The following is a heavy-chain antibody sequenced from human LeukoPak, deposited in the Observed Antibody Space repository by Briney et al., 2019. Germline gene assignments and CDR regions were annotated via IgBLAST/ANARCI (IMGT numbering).Heavy chain of an antibody. CDR2: ISSSGGST. J-gene: IGHJ3*02. V-gene: IGHV3-64*01. CDR3: ARIGDVDAFDI. Sequence: GGSLRLSCAASGFTFSSYAMHWVRQAPGKGLEYVSAISSSGGSTYYANSVKGRFTISRDNSKNTLYLQMGSLRAEDMAVYYCARIGDVDAFDIWGQGTMVTVSS. CDR1: GFTFSSYA. D-gene: IGHD3-3*01.